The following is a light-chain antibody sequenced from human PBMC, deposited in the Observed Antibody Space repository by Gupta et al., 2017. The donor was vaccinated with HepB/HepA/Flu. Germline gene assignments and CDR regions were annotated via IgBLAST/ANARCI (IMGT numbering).Light chain of an antibody. Sequence: QTVLTQPPSVSGTPGQRVTISCSGSSSNIGDNPVNWYQQVPGTAPQPLILTNYERPSGVPDRFSGSKSGTSASLTITGLQPEDDSYFYCASWDDSLEGVLFGGGTRLTVL. CDR3: ASWDDSLEGVL. V-gene: IGLV1-44*01. CDR2: TNY. CDR1: SSNIGDNP. J-gene: IGLJ2*01.